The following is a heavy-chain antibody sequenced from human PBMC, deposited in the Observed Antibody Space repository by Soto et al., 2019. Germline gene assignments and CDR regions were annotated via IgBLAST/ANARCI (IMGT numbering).Heavy chain of an antibody. J-gene: IGHJ4*02. D-gene: IGHD5-12*01. CDR1: GFTFSSYS. V-gene: IGHV3-21*01. Sequence: GGSLRLSCAASGFTFSSYSMNWVRQAPGKGLEWVSSISSSSSYIYYADSVKGRFTISRDNAKNSLYLQMNSLRAEDTAVYYCARDWPPPGEWLPSGYFDYWGQGTLVTVSS. CDR3: ARDWPPPGEWLPSGYFDY. CDR2: ISSSSSYI.